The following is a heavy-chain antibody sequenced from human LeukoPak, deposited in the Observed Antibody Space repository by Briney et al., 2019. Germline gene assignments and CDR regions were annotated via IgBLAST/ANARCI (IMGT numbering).Heavy chain of an antibody. Sequence: GGSLRLSCAASGFTFSSYAMSWVRQAPGKGLEWVSAISGSGGSTYYADSVKGRFTISRDNSKNTLYLQMNSLRAEDTAVYYCARDTQDEDPYDSSGYLDYWGPGTLGNGSS. CDR2: ISGSGGST. V-gene: IGHV3-23*01. D-gene: IGHD3-22*01. J-gene: IGHJ4*02. CDR1: GFTFSSYA. CDR3: ARDTQDEDPYDSSGYLDY.